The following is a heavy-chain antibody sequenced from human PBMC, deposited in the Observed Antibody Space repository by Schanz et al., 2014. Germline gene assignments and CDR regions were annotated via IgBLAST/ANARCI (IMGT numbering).Heavy chain of an antibody. J-gene: IGHJ3*02. CDR1: GFTFSSHS. CDR3: AKGRFGELSAFDI. D-gene: IGHD3-10*01. Sequence: EVQLLESGGGLVQPGGSLRLSCAASGFTFSSHSFNWVRQAPGKGLEWVSLISDSGDTAYYADSVKGRFTISRDNFKNTLYLQMNSLRAEDTAVYYCAKGRFGELSAFDIWGQGTMVTVSS. V-gene: IGHV3-23*01. CDR2: ISDSGDTA.